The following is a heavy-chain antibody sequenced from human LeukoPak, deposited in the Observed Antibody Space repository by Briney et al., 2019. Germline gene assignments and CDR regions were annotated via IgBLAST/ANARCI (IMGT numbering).Heavy chain of an antibody. CDR3: AKGGRFYDFLGEFDP. CDR1: GYTFTSYG. CDR2: ISAYNGNT. V-gene: IGHV1-18*01. Sequence: ASVKVSCKASGYTFTSYGISWVRQAPGQGLEWMGWISAYNGNTNYAQKLQGRVTMTTDTSTSTAYMELRSLRSDDTAVYYCAKGGRFYDFLGEFDPWGQGTLVTVSS. J-gene: IGHJ5*02. D-gene: IGHD3-3*01.